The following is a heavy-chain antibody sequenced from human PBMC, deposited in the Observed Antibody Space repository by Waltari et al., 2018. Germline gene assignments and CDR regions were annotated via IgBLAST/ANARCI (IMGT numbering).Heavy chain of an antibody. CDR2: IKQDGSEK. CDR3: ARVSGPAAAEYFQH. V-gene: IGHV3-7*01. Sequence: EVQLVESGGGLVQPGGSLRLSCAASGFTFSSYWMSWVRQAPGKGLEWVANIKQDGSEKYYVDSVKGRFTISRDNAKNSLYLQMNSLRAEDTAVYYCARVSGPAAAEYFQHWGQGTLVTVSS. J-gene: IGHJ1*01. D-gene: IGHD6-25*01. CDR1: GFTFSSYW.